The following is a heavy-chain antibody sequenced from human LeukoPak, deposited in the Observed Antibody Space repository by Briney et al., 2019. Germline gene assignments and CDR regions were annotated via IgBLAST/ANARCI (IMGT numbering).Heavy chain of an antibody. Sequence: GGSLRLSCAASGFTVSSNYTSWVRQAPGKGLEWVSVIYAGGNTYYADSVKGRFIISRHNSENTLYLQMNSLRAEDTAVYYCARSTAGIFDYWGQGTLVTVSS. CDR1: GFTVSSNY. V-gene: IGHV3-53*04. J-gene: IGHJ4*02. CDR2: IYAGGNT. D-gene: IGHD6-19*01. CDR3: ARSTAGIFDY.